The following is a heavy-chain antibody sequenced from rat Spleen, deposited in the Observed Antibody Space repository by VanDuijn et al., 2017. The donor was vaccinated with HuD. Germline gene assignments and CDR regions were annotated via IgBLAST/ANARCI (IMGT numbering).Heavy chain of an antibody. CDR2: ISNAGGTT. J-gene: IGHJ4*01. Sequence: EVQLVESGGGLVQPKESLKISCAASGFTFSKAAMFWVRQAPGKGLEWVSSISNAGGTTYYPDSVKGRFTISRDIAKSTLFLQMNSLKSEDTATYYCARGRRTTPGVMDAWGQGASVTVSS. CDR1: GFTFSKAA. V-gene: IGHV5-25*01. D-gene: IGHD1-4*01. CDR3: ARGRRTTPGVMDA.